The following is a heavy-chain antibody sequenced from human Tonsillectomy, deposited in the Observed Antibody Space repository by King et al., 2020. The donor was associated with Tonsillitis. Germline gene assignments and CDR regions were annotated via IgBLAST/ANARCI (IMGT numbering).Heavy chain of an antibody. CDR1: GYTFTSYY. V-gene: IGHV1-46*01. CDR3: ARDPVPTYYYDSSGFGWFDP. D-gene: IGHD3-22*01. J-gene: IGHJ5*02. Sequence: VQLVESGAEVKKPGASVKVSCKAYGYTFTSYYMHWVRQAPGQGLEWMGIINPSGGSTSYAQKFQGRVTMTRDTSTSTVYMELSSLRSEDTAVYYCARDPVPTYYYDSSGFGWFDPWGQGTLVTVSS. CDR2: INPSGGST.